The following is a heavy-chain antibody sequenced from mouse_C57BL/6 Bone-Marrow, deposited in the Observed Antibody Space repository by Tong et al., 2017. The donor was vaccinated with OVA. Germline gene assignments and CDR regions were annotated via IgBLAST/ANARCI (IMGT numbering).Heavy chain of an antibody. CDR3: RTGLPWCFDV. CDR1: GFSFNTYA. V-gene: IGHV10-1*01. CDR2: IRSKSNNYAT. D-gene: IGHD3-1*01. Sequence: EVQLQESGGGLVQPKGSLKLSCAASGFSFNTYAMNWVRQAPGKGLEWGARIRSKSNNYATYYADSVKDRFTITRDDSECMLYLHMTNLDTEDSAMYCQRTGLPWCFDVWGTGTPVTVSS. J-gene: IGHJ1*03.